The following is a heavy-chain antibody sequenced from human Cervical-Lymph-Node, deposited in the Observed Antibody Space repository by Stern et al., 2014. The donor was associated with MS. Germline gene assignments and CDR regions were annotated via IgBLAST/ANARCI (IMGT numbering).Heavy chain of an antibody. CDR3: ARDVGMDS. Sequence: QVQLQESGPGLVKPSETLSLTCTVSGVSISTSYWSWIRQPPGKGLEWIGYIYYSGSTTYTPSLKSRVTMSVDTSRSQFSLKLSSVTAADTAVYYCARDVGMDSWGQGTLVTVSS. CDR2: IYYSGST. V-gene: IGHV4-59*01. CDR1: GVSISTSY. D-gene: IGHD6-13*01. J-gene: IGHJ5*01.